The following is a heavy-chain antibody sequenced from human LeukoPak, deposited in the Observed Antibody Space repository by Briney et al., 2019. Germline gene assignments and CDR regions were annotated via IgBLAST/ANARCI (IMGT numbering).Heavy chain of an antibody. V-gene: IGHV4-4*07. CDR3: ARDPEFIAVAGHYYYYGMDV. D-gene: IGHD6-19*01. CDR2: IYTSGST. Sequence: SETLSLTCTVSGGSISSYYWSWIRQPAGKGLEWIGRIYTSGSTNYNPSLKSRVTMSVDTSKNQFSLKLSSVTAADTAVYYCARDPEFIAVAGHYYYYGMDVWGQGTTVTVSS. CDR1: GGSISSYY. J-gene: IGHJ6*02.